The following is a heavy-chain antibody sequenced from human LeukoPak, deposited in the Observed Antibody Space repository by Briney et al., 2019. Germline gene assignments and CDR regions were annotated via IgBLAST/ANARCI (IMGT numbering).Heavy chain of an antibody. V-gene: IGHV4-30-2*01. J-gene: IGHJ4*02. CDR2: IYHSGST. CDR3: ARGGVDGDADY. Sequence: PSQTLSLTCAASGGSISSGGYSWSWIRQPPGKGLEWIGYIYHSGSTYYNPSLKSRVTISVDRSKNQFSLKLSSVTAADTAVYYCARGGVDGDADYWGQGTLVTVSS. CDR1: GGSISSGGYS. D-gene: IGHD4-17*01.